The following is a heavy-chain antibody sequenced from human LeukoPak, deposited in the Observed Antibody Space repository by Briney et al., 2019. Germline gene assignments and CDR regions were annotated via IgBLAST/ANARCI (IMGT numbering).Heavy chain of an antibody. CDR2: IRYDGSNK. CDR1: GFTFSSYG. D-gene: IGHD6-13*01. J-gene: IGHJ5*02. Sequence: GGSLRLSCAASGFTFSSYGMHWVRQAPGKGLEWVAFIRYDGSNKYYADSVKGRFTISRDNSKNTLYLQMNSLRAEDTAVYYCANGYSSSWYQNWFDPWGQGTLVTVSS. CDR3: ANGYSSSWYQNWFDP. V-gene: IGHV3-30*02.